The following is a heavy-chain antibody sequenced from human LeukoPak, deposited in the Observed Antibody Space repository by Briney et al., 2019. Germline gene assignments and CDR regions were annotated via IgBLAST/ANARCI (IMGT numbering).Heavy chain of an antibody. V-gene: IGHV3-53*01. CDR2: IYSGGST. CDR1: GFTVSSNY. CDR3: ARDLLVVNVGASDI. Sequence: GGSLRLSCAASGFTVSSNYMSWVRQAPGKGLEWVSVIYSGGSTYYADSVKGRFTVSRDESKNTLYLQMNSLRAEDTAVYYCARDLLVVNVGASDIYDQKTLVTVSS. J-gene: IGHJ3*02. D-gene: IGHD3-22*01.